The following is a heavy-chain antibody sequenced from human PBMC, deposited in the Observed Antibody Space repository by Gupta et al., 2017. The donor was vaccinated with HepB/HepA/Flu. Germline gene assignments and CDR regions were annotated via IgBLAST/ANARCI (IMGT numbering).Heavy chain of an antibody. D-gene: IGHD6-13*01. V-gene: IGHV1-69*04. CDR1: GCTFSSYA. CDR3: ARSYIAAAGIDY. CDR2: IIPILGIA. Sequence: QVQLVQSGAEVKKPGSSVKVSCKASGCTFSSYAISWVRQAPGQGLEWMGRIIPILGIANYAQKFQGRVTITADKSTSTAYMELSSLRSEDTAVYYCARSYIAAAGIDYWGQGTLVTVSS. J-gene: IGHJ4*02.